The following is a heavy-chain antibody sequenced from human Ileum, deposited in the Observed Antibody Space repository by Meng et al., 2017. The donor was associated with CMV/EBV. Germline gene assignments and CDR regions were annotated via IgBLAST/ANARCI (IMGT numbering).Heavy chain of an antibody. V-gene: IGHV3-33*03. CDR3: ATHASLTTVTKMGNDH. D-gene: IGHD4-17*01. Sequence: GFTFSSYGMHWVRQAPGKGLEWVAVIWFNGTNKYYADSVKGRFTISRDDSKNTLYLQMNGLRAEDTAVYYCATHASLTTVTKMGNDHCGQGTLVTVSS. CDR2: IWFNGTNK. CDR1: GFTFSSYG. J-gene: IGHJ5*02.